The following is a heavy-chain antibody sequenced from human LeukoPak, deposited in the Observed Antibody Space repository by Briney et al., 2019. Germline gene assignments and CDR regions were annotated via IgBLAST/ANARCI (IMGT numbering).Heavy chain of an antibody. CDR1: GYTFTSYY. Sequence: GASVKLSCKASGYTFTSYYIHWVRQAPGQGLEWMGIINPSAGTTSYAQKFQGRLTMTRDMSTSTVYMELSSLRSEDTAVYYCARVTLLGVTEGHFDYWGKGTLVSVSS. CDR2: INPSAGTT. J-gene: IGHJ4*02. V-gene: IGHV1-46*01. D-gene: IGHD3-10*01. CDR3: ARVTLLGVTEGHFDY.